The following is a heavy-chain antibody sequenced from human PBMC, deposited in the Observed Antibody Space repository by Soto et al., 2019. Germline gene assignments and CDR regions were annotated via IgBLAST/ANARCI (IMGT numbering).Heavy chain of an antibody. V-gene: IGHV4-30-4*01. J-gene: IGHJ6*02. CDR1: GGSISSGDYY. CDR3: ARDDSITMVRGVIDYYYGMAV. D-gene: IGHD3-10*01. Sequence: PSETLSLTCTVSGGSISSGDYYWSWIRQPPGKGLEWIGYIYYSGSTYYNPSLKSRVTISVDTSKNQFSLKLSSVTAADTAVYYCARDDSITMVRGVIDYYYGMAVWGQGTTVTVSS. CDR2: IYYSGST.